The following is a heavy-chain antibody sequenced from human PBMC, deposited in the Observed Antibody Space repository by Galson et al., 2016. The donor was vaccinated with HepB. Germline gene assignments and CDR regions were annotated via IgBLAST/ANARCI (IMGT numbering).Heavy chain of an antibody. Sequence: SLRLSCAASGFNFSIYSINWVRQAPGKGLEWISYISSTHRTIYYADSVKGRFTSSRDNVKNSLYLQMNSLRDEDTAVYYCARDVFESGKFTEVTYGYFDLWGRGTLVTVSS. CDR3: ARDVFESGKFTEVTYGYFDL. CDR1: GFNFSIYS. V-gene: IGHV3-48*02. D-gene: IGHD5-18*01. CDR2: ISSTHRTI. J-gene: IGHJ2*01.